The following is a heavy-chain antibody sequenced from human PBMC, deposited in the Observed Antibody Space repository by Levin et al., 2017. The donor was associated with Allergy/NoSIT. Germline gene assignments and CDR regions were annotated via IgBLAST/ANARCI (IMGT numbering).Heavy chain of an antibody. CDR3: ARDRDCSSTSCPAYYYYGMDG. CDR1: GFTFSSYA. Sequence: GGSLRLSCAASGFTFSSYAMHWVRQAPGKGLEWVAVISYDGSNKYYADSVKGRFTISRDNSKNTLYLQMNSLRAEDTAVYYCARDRDCSSTSCPAYYYYGMDGWGQGTTVTVSS. J-gene: IGHJ6*02. D-gene: IGHD2-2*01. V-gene: IGHV3-30*04. CDR2: ISYDGSNK.